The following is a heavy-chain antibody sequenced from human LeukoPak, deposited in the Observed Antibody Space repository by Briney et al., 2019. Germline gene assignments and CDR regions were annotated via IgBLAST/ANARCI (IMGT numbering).Heavy chain of an antibody. CDR2: IVVGSDNT. CDR1: EFTFTSSA. CDR3: ARGPVGHQGYSQH. Sequence: ASVKVSCKASEFTFTSSAVQWVRQARGQRLEWIRWIVVGSDNTNYAQKFQERVTITRDMSTSAVAYMELSSLRSEDTAVYYCARGPVGHQGYSQHWGQGTLVTVSS. J-gene: IGHJ1*01. D-gene: IGHD2-15*01. V-gene: IGHV1-58*01.